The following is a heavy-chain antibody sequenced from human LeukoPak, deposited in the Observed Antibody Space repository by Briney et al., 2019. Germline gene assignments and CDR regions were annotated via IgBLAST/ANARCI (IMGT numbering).Heavy chain of an antibody. CDR1: GGSISSYY. CDR2: IYYSGST. Sequence: SETLSLTCTVSGGSISSYYWSWIRQPPGKGLEWIGYIYYSGSTNYNPSLKSRVTISVDTSKNQFSLKLGSVTAADTAVYYCARDCPYYDILTGYRHGYFDLWGRGTLVTVSS. D-gene: IGHD3-9*01. J-gene: IGHJ2*01. V-gene: IGHV4-59*01. CDR3: ARDCPYYDILTGYRHGYFDL.